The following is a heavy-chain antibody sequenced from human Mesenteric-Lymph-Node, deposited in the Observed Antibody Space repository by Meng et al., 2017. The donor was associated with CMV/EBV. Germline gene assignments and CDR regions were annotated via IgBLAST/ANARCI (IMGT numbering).Heavy chain of an antibody. CDR1: GYTFTSYG. CDR3: ARAQFGGDAFDI. V-gene: IGHV1-18*01. Sequence: ASVKVSCKASGYTFTSYGISWVRQAPGQGLEWMGWISAYNGNTNYAQKLQGRVTMTEDTSTDTAYMELSSLRSEDTAVYYCARAQFGGDAFDIWGQGTMVTVSS. CDR2: ISAYNGNT. D-gene: IGHD3-10*01. J-gene: IGHJ3*02.